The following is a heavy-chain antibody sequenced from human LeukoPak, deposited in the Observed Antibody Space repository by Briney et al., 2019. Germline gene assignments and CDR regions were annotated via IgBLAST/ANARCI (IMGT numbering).Heavy chain of an antibody. V-gene: IGHV4-61*02. Sequence: PSQTLSLTCTVSGGSISSGSYYWSWIRQPAGKGLEWIGRIYTSGSTNYSPSLKSRVTISVDTSKNQFSLKLSSVTAADTAVYYCARDFGEYDYVWGPSGFDPWGQGTLVTVSS. CDR2: IYTSGST. J-gene: IGHJ5*02. CDR1: GGSISSGSYY. CDR3: ARDFGEYDYVWGPSGFDP. D-gene: IGHD3-16*01.